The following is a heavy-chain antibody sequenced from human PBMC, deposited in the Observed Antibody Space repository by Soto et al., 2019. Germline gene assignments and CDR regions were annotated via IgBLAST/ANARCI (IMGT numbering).Heavy chain of an antibody. D-gene: IGHD2-2*01. Sequence: SVKGSCKASGGTFSSYTIGWVRQTPGQGLEWMGGIIPMFRAPNYAQKFQGRVTITADTSTTTAFMELRSLTSDDTAVYYCARGSSPVDFDHWGQGTLVTVSS. CDR2: IIPMFRAP. CDR1: GGTFSSYT. V-gene: IGHV1-69*06. CDR3: ARGSSPVDFDH. J-gene: IGHJ4*02.